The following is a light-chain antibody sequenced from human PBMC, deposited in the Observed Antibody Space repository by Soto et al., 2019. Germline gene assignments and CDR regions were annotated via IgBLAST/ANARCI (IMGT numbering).Light chain of an antibody. CDR1: SSDVGGYNY. CDR3: CSYGNSRWV. Sequence: QSALTQPRSVSASPGQSVTISCTGTSSDVGGYNYVSWYQQHPGKAPKVVVYDVTKRPSGVPDRFSGSRFGNTASLTIFGLQAEDEADYYCCSYGNSRWVFGGGTQLTVL. J-gene: IGLJ3*02. V-gene: IGLV2-11*01. CDR2: DVT.